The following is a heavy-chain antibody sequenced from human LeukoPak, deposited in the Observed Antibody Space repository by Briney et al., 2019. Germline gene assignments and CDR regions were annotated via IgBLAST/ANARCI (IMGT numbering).Heavy chain of an antibody. V-gene: IGHV1-24*01. D-gene: IGHD5-18*01. CDR1: GYTLTELS. CDR2: FDPEDGET. J-gene: IGHJ6*02. CDR3: ATIPHTAMGYYYGMDV. Sequence: ASVKVSCKVSGYTLTELSMHWVRQAPGKGLEWMGGFDPEDGETIYAQTFQGRVTMTEDTSTDTAYMELRSLRSEDTAVYYCATIPHTAMGYYYGMDVWGQGTTVTVSS.